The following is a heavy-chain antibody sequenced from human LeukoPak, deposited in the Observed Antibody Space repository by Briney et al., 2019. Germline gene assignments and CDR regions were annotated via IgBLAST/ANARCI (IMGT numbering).Heavy chain of an antibody. Sequence: GGALRLSCAASGFTFSSYWMSWVRQAPGKGLEWVAHIKQDGREKYYVDSVRGRFTTSRYNAKNSLYLQMNSLRAEDTAVYYCASDREYYYGSGSFDYWGQGTLVTVSS. CDR3: ASDREYYYGSGSFDY. V-gene: IGHV3-7*04. CDR1: GFTFSSYW. CDR2: IKQDGREK. D-gene: IGHD3-10*01. J-gene: IGHJ4*02.